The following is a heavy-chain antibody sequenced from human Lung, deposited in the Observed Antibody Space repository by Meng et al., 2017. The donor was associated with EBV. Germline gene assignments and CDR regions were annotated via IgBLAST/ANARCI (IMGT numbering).Heavy chain of an antibody. J-gene: IGHJ4*02. Sequence: QVQLVQAGAEVKKPGASVMVSCEASGFIFTSYAISWVRQAPGQGLQYMGWISAYNGNTNYAQELQGRVTMTTDTSTSTAYMELRSLRFDDTAVYYCARFYCSSTSCPHVLFDYWGQGTLVTVSS. CDR2: ISAYNGNT. V-gene: IGHV1-18*01. CDR3: ARFYCSSTSCPHVLFDY. D-gene: IGHD2-2*01. CDR1: GFIFTSYA.